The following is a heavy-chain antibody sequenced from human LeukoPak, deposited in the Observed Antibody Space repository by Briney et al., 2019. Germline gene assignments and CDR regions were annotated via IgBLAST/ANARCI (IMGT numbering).Heavy chain of an antibody. CDR3: ARGGSYYYDSSGYLGEVSEFDY. J-gene: IGHJ4*02. D-gene: IGHD3-22*01. Sequence: PGGSLRLSCAASGFIFSNYVMSWVRQAPGKGLEWVSAISGSGGNTYYADSVKGRFTISRNNSKNSLYLQMNSLRAEDTAVYYCARGGSYYYDSSGYLGEVSEFDYWGQGTLVTVSS. CDR2: ISGSGGNT. V-gene: IGHV3-23*01. CDR1: GFIFSNYV.